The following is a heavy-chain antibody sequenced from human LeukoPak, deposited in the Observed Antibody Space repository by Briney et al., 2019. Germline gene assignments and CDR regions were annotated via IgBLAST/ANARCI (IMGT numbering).Heavy chain of an antibody. CDR1: GFTFSSFV. CDR2: ISGSGDNT. CDR3: ARDQGTSTTAPKRKGRFDP. V-gene: IGHV3-23*01. D-gene: IGHD1-1*01. Sequence: GGSLRLSCAASGFTFSSFVLSWVRKAPGKGLEWVAAISGSGDNTYFAASVEGRFTISRDNSKNTLYLQMNSLRDEDTAVYYCARDQGTSTTAPKRKGRFDPWGQGTLVTVSS. J-gene: IGHJ5*02.